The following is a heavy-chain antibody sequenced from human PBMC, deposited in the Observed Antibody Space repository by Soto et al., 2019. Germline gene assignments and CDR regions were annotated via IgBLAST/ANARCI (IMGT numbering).Heavy chain of an antibody. D-gene: IGHD3-10*01. CDR3: ARVTMVRGVIINYGMDV. CDR1: GGTFSSYA. CDR2: IIPIFGTA. J-gene: IGHJ6*02. Sequence: SVKVSCKASGGTFSSYAISWVRQAPGQGLKWMGGIIPIFGTANYAQKFQGRVTITADKSTSTAYMELSSLRSEDTAVYYCARVTMVRGVIINYGMDVWGQGTTVTVSS. V-gene: IGHV1-69*06.